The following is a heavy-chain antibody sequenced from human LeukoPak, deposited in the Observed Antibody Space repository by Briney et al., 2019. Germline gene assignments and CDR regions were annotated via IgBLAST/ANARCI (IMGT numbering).Heavy chain of an antibody. CDR1: GGSISSGDYY. V-gene: IGHV4-30-4*01. CDR3: ARHRGRLVRGVTPYYFDY. CDR2: IYYSGST. J-gene: IGHJ4*02. Sequence: PSETLSLTCTVSGGSISSGDYYWSWIRQPPGKGLEWIGYIYYSGSTYYNPSLKSRVTISVDTSKNQFSLKLSSVTAADTAVYYCARHRGRLVRGVTPYYFDYWGQGTLVTVSS. D-gene: IGHD3-10*01.